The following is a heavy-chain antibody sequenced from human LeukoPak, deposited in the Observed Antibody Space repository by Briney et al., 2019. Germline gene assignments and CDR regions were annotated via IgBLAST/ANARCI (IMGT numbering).Heavy chain of an antibody. Sequence: ASVKVSCKASGGTFSSYAISWVRQAPGQGLEWMGGIIPIFGTANYAQKFQGRVTITADESTSTAYMELSSLRIEDTAVYYCASTSSWYGGREWAHYFDYWGQGTLVTVSS. J-gene: IGHJ4*02. CDR2: IIPIFGTA. V-gene: IGHV1-69*01. D-gene: IGHD6-13*01. CDR1: GGTFSSYA. CDR3: ASTSSWYGGREWAHYFDY.